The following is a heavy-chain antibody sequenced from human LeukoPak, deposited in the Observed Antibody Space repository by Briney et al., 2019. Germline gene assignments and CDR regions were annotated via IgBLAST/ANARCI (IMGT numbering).Heavy chain of an antibody. CDR1: GGSFSGYY. V-gene: IGHV4-34*01. CDR2: INHSGST. CDR3: ARFETGDCSGGSCYEDWFDP. J-gene: IGHJ5*02. D-gene: IGHD2-15*01. Sequence: PSETLSLTCAVYGGSFSGYYWSWIRQPPGKGLEWIGEINHSGSTNYNPSLKSRVTISVDTSKNQFSLKLSSVTAADTAVYYCARFETGDCSGGSCYEDWFDPWGQGTLVTVSS.